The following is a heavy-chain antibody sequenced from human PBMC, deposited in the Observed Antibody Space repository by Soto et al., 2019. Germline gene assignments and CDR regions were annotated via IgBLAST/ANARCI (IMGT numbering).Heavy chain of an antibody. CDR1: GYTFTSYY. CDR2: INPSGGST. V-gene: IGHV1-46*03. J-gene: IGHJ4*02. D-gene: IGHD3-10*01. CDR3: ARSGSRTYFDY. Sequence: ASVKVSCKASGYTFTSYYIHWMRQAPGQGLEWMGIINPSGGSTDYAQKFQGRVTMTRDTSTSTVYMELSSLRSEDTAVYYCARSGSRTYFDYWGQGTLVTV.